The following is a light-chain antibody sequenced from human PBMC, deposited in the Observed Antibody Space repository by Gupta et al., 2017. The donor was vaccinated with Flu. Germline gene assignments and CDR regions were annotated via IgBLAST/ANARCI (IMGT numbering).Light chain of an antibody. V-gene: IGKV3-20*01. CDR1: QSVTANY. CDR3: QQYGSSPRT. J-gene: IGKJ1*01. Sequence: EIVLTQSPCTLSLSPGERATLSCRASQSVTANYLSWYQQKPGQAPRLLIYGASTRATGIPDRFSGSGSETDFTLTIGRLEPGDFAVYYCQQYGSSPRTFGQGTRVELK. CDR2: GAS.